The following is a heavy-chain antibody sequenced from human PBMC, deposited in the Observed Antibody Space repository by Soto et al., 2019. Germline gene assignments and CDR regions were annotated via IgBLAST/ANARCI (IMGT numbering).Heavy chain of an antibody. J-gene: IGHJ5*02. Sequence: XGSLRLSGAASGFTFSRYWMHWVRQAPGKGLEWVSRASPDGTSASYADSVKGRFTISRDNAKNTLFMQMNSLRAEDTAVYYCTRHGSGDYFLFDPWGQGTLVTVSS. V-gene: IGHV3-74*01. CDR3: TRHGSGDYFLFDP. CDR1: GFTFSRYW. CDR2: ASPDGTSA. D-gene: IGHD3-10*01.